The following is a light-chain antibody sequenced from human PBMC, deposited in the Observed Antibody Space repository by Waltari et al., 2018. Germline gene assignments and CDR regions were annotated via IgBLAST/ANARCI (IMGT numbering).Light chain of an antibody. CDR1: QSVRNY. V-gene: IGKV3-11*01. CDR3: QQRSNWPLT. J-gene: IGKJ4*01. CDR2: GAS. Sequence: LAPRERATLSCRARQSVRNYLAWYQQKPGQAPRLLIYGASNRATGIPARFSGSGSGTDFTLTISSLEPEDFAVYYCQQRSNWPLTFGGGTKVEIK.